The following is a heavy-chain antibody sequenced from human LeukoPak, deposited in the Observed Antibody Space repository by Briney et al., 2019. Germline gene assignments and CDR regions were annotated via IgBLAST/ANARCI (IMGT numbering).Heavy chain of an antibody. CDR3: TTNSGSYYIVFDY. D-gene: IGHD1-26*01. J-gene: IGHJ4*02. V-gene: IGHV3-49*04. CDR2: IRSKAYGGTT. Sequence: GGSLRLSCTASGFTFGDYAMSWVRQAPGEGLEWVGFIRSKAYGGTTEYAASVKGRFTISRDDSKSIAYLQMNSLKTEDTAVYYCTTNSGSYYIVFDYWGQGTLVTVSS. CDR1: GFTFGDYA.